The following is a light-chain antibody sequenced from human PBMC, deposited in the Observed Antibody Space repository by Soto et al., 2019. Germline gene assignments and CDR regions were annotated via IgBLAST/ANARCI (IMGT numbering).Light chain of an antibody. CDR1: QSISSSY. V-gene: IGKV3-20*01. Sequence: IALTQSTGTLSLSPVERATLSCMASQSISSSYLAWFKQRPGQAPRLLIFATSRRATDIPDRLSGSGSGTEFTLAIRRMEPEDFAVYYCQQYHNWPAFGHGTKVDIK. CDR3: QQYHNWPA. J-gene: IGKJ1*01. CDR2: ATS.